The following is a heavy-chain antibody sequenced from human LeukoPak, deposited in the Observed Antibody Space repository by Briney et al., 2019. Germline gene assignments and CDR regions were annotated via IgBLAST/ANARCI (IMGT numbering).Heavy chain of an antibody. J-gene: IGHJ6*02. CDR3: ARLRVGYCSSTSCYYYYYGMDV. CDR2: INAGNGNT. D-gene: IGHD2-2*01. V-gene: IGHV1-3*01. Sequence: ASVTVSCTASGYTFTSYAMHWVRQAPGQRLEWMGWINAGNGNTKYSQKFQGSVTITRDTSAGTAYMELSSLRSEDTAVYYCARLRVGYCSSTSCYYYYYGMDVWGQGTTVTVSS. CDR1: GYTFTSYA.